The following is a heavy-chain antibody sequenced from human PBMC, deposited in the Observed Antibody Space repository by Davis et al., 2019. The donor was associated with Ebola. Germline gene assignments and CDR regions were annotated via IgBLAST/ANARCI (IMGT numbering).Heavy chain of an antibody. J-gene: IGHJ5*01. CDR1: GFSFSNAW. CDR2: IKSKTDGGTI. CDR3: RASGSFAS. V-gene: IGHV3-15*01. D-gene: IGHD3-10*01. Sequence: GESLKISCAASGFSFSNAWMSWVRQAPGKGLEWVGRIKSKTDGGTIDYAAPVKGRFAISRDDSKNTVYLQMDSLKTEDTAVYYCRASGSFASWGQGTLVTVSS.